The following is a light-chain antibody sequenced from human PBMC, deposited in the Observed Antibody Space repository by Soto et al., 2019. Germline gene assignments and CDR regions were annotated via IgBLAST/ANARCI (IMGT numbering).Light chain of an antibody. V-gene: IGLV1-40*01. CDR1: RSNIGAGYA. CDR2: GNN. CDR3: SSYTSSSTVV. Sequence: QSVLTQPPSVSGAPGQRVIISCTGSRSNIGAGYAVHWYRRLPGTAPKLLISGNNNRPSGVPDRFSGSKSGTSASLAIAGLQAEDEADYYCSSYTSSSTVVFGGGTKVTVL. J-gene: IGLJ2*01.